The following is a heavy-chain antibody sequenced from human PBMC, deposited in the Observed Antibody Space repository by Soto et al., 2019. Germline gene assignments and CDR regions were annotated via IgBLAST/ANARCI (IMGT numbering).Heavy chain of an antibody. CDR1: GYAFSSYG. CDR2: ISTYRSDT. J-gene: IGHJ4*02. V-gene: IGHV1-18*04. Sequence: ASVKVSCKASGYAFSSYGISWVRQAPGQGLEWIGWISTYRSDTNSAPRLQGRITMTTDTSKSTAYMELRSLTSDDTAVYYCVRDERDSCRGGNCFCFDSWGQGTLVTVSS. CDR3: VRDERDSCRGGNCFCFDS. D-gene: IGHD1-1*01.